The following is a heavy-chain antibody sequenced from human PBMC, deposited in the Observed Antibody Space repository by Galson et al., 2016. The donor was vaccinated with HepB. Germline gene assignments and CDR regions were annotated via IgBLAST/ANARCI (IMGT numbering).Heavy chain of an antibody. CDR1: GFTFSSYA. D-gene: IGHD5-24*01. CDR2: ISGSDGRT. V-gene: IGHV3-23*01. J-gene: IGHJ4*02. CDR3: TTDLGDGYPFEY. Sequence: SLRLSCAASGFTFSSYAMVWVRQAPGKGLEWISAISGSDGRTYYADSVKGRFTISRDNSKNTLFLQMNSLRDEDTAVYYCTTDLGDGYPFEYWGQGTLVTVSS.